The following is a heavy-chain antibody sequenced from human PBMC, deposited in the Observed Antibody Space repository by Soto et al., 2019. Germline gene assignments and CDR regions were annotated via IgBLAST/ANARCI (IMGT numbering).Heavy chain of an antibody. CDR2: ISGSGGST. CDR3: AKELGGATRFAEYFQR. V-gene: IGHV3-23*01. Sequence: GGSLRLSCAASGFTFSSYAMSWVRQAPGKGLEWVSAISGSGGSTYYADSVKGRFTISRDNSKHTLYLQMNSRRAEDTDVYFCAKELGGATRFAEYFQRWGQGTLVTVSS. J-gene: IGHJ1*01. D-gene: IGHD3-16*01. CDR1: GFTFSSYA.